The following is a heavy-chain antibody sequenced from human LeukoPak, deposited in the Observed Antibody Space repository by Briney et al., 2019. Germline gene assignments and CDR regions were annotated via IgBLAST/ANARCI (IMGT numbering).Heavy chain of an antibody. Sequence: GGSLRLSCAASGFTFSTYGMHWVRQAPGKGLEWVAFIRYDGTNKYYADSLKGRFTISRDNSKNTLYLQMNSLRAEDTAVYYCAKGPQYVVDLWGRGTLVTVSS. V-gene: IGHV3-30*02. CDR1: GFTFSTYG. D-gene: IGHD2-2*01. J-gene: IGHJ2*01. CDR2: IRYDGTNK. CDR3: AKGPQYVVDL.